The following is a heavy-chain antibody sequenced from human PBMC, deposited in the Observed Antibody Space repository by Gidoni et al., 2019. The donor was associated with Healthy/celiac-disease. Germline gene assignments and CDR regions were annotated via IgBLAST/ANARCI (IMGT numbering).Heavy chain of an antibody. CDR3: ASGGRLNYGDDVGRDFQH. Sequence: QVQLQQWGAGLLKPSETLSLTCAVYGGSFSGYYWNWIRQPPGKGLEWIGEINHSGSTNYNPAFKSRVTIAVDTSKNQFSLKLSSVNAADTAVYDCASGGRLNYGDDVGRDFQHWGQGTLVTVSS. CDR2: INHSGST. D-gene: IGHD4-17*01. V-gene: IGHV4-34*01. J-gene: IGHJ1*01. CDR1: GGSFSGYY.